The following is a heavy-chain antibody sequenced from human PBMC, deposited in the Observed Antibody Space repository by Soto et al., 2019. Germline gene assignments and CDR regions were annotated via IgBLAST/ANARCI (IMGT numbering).Heavy chain of an antibody. CDR2: MHHSGST. CDR3: ARGGIVSGYDPNAFDI. CDR1: GGSISSPNW. V-gene: IGHV4-4*02. J-gene: IGHJ3*02. Sequence: QVQLQESGPGLVKPSGTLSLTCAVSGGSISSPNWWSWVRQSPGKGLEWIGEMHHSGSTYSNPSLESRVTISVDRSNNHLSLTLRSVTAADTAVYYCARGGIVSGYDPNAFDIWGPGTMVTVSS. D-gene: IGHD5-12*01.